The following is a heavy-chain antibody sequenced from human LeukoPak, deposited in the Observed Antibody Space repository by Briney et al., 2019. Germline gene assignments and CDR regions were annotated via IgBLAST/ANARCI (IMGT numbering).Heavy chain of an antibody. J-gene: IGHJ3*02. V-gene: IGHV3-21*01. CDR1: GFTFSSYS. D-gene: IGHD3-22*01. CDR2: ISSSSSYI. CDR3: AREGSYYDSSGNYQRGAFDI. Sequence: GGSLRLSCAASGFTFSSYSMDWVRQAPGKGLEWVSSISSSSSYIYYADSVKGRFTISRDNAKKSLYLQMSSLRAEDTAVYYCAREGSYYDSSGNYQRGAFDIWGQGTMVTVSS.